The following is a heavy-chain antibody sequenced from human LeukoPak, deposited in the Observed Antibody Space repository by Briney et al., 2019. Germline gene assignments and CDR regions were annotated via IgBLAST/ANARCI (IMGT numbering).Heavy chain of an antibody. Sequence: GGSLRLSCAASGFTFSSYAMSWVRQAPGKGLEWVSAISGSGGSTYYADSVKGRFTISRDNSKDTLYLQMNSLRAEDTAVYYCAKGIAAAGYHFDYWGQGTLVTVSS. J-gene: IGHJ4*02. CDR2: ISGSGGST. CDR1: GFTFSSYA. V-gene: IGHV3-23*01. D-gene: IGHD6-13*01. CDR3: AKGIAAAGYHFDY.